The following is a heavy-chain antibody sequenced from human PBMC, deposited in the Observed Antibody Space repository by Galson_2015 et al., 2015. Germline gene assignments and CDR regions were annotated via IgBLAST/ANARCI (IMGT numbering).Heavy chain of an antibody. D-gene: IGHD3-10*01. Sequence: SLRLSCAASGFTFSTYAMSWVRQAPGKGLEWVSGISGNGGSIFYVDSVMGRFTISRDNSKSTLYLQMNSLRAEDTAVYHCATQAPGSGTYYTIEYFQDWGQGTLVTVSS. CDR2: ISGNGGSI. CDR1: GFTFSTYA. CDR3: ATQAPGSGTYYTIEYFQD. J-gene: IGHJ1*01. V-gene: IGHV3-23*01.